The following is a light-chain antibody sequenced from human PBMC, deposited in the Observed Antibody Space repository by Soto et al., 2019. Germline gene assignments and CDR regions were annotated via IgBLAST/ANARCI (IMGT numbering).Light chain of an antibody. Sequence: QSALTQPASVSGSPGQSITISCTGTSSDVGSYNLVSWYQQHPGKAPKLMIYEVSKRPSGVSNRFSGSKSGNPASLTISGLQAEDEADYYCCSYAGSSTWVFGGGTKVTVL. CDR1: SSDVGSYNL. J-gene: IGLJ3*02. CDR3: CSYAGSSTWV. CDR2: EVS. V-gene: IGLV2-23*02.